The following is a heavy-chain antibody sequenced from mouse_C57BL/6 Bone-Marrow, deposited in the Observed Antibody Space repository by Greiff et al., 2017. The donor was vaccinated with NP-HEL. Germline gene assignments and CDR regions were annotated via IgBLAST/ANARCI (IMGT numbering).Heavy chain of an antibody. V-gene: IGHV10-3*01. Sequence: EVQVVESGGGLVQPKGSLKLSCAASGFTFNTYAMHWVRQAPGKGLEWVARIRSKSSNYATYYADSVKDRFTISRDDSQSMLYLQMNNLKTEDTAMYYCVRGTTVVATRYFDVWGTGTTVTVSS. J-gene: IGHJ1*03. D-gene: IGHD1-1*01. CDR2: IRSKSSNYAT. CDR3: VRGTTVVATRYFDV. CDR1: GFTFNTYA.